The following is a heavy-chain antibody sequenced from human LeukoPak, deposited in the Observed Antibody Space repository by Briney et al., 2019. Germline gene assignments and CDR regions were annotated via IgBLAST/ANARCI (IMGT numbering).Heavy chain of an antibody. CDR2: ISGSGGST. D-gene: IGHD2-21*02. V-gene: IGHV3-23*01. Sequence: PGGSLRLSCAASGFTFSSHAMGWVRQAPGKGLEWVSTISGSGGSTYYADSVKGRFTISRDNSKNTLYLQMNSLRAEDTAVYYCAKERAYCGGDCYSPIDYWGQGTLVTVSS. J-gene: IGHJ4*02. CDR1: GFTFSSHA. CDR3: AKERAYCGGDCYSPIDY.